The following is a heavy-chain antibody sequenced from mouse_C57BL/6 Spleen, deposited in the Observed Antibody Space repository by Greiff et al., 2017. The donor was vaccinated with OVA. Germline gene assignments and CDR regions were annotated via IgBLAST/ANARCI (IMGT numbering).Heavy chain of an antibody. CDR2: INPYNGGT. V-gene: IGHV1-19*01. Sequence: VQLQQSGPVLVKPGASVKMSCKASGYTFTDYYMNWVKQSHGKSLEWIGVINPYNGGTSYNQKFKGKATLTVDKSSSTAYMELNSLTSEDSAVYYCVIYDGYGDYFDYWGQGTTLTVSP. CDR3: VIYDGYGDYFDY. D-gene: IGHD2-3*01. CDR1: GYTFTDYY. J-gene: IGHJ2*01.